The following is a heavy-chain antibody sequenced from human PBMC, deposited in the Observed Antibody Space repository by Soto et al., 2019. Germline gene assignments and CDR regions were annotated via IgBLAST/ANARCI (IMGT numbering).Heavy chain of an antibody. V-gene: IGHV4-59*01. CDR3: ARVRRYTSRPDAYDN. J-gene: IGHJ3*02. Sequence: KPSETLSLTCTVSGGSISSYYWSWIRQPPGKELEWIGYIDYSGSTTYNPSLKSRVTISVDTSKNQFSLKLRSVTAADTAVYYCARVRRYTSRPDAYDNWGQGTMVTVSS. D-gene: IGHD6-13*01. CDR2: IDYSGST. CDR1: GGSISSYY.